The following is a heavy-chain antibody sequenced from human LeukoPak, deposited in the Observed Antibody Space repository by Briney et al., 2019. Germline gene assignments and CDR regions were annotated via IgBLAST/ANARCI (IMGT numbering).Heavy chain of an antibody. D-gene: IGHD6-19*01. V-gene: IGHV3-30*02. Sequence: PGGSLRLSCVAPGFTFSSTGMHWVRQAPGKGLEWVAFIRYDGSKTYYADSVKGRFTISRDTSKNTLYLQMNSLRAEDTAVYYCAKCIAVAEDGFDYWGQGTLVTVSS. CDR2: IRYDGSKT. CDR3: AKCIAVAEDGFDY. J-gene: IGHJ4*02. CDR1: GFTFSSTG.